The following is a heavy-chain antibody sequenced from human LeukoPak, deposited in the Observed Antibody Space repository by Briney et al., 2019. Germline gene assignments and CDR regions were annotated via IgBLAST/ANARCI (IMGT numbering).Heavy chain of an antibody. J-gene: IGHJ6*02. CDR2: IWNDGSNK. Sequence: GGSLRLSCAASGFLFSSYGMHWVRQAPGKGLEGVAVIWNDGSNKYYADSVKGQFTISRDNSKNTLYLQMNSLRAEDTAVYYCAREDEDDNVWGSYRSRYYYDGMDVWGQGTTVTVSS. CDR3: AREDEDDNVWGSYRSRYYYDGMDV. CDR1: GFLFSSYG. V-gene: IGHV3-33*01. D-gene: IGHD3-16*02.